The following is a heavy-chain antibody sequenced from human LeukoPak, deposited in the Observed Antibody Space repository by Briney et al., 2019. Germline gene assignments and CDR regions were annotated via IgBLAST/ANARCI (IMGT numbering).Heavy chain of an antibody. J-gene: IGHJ4*02. CDR2: INSDGSST. CDR1: GFTFSSYW. Sequence: PGGSLRLSCAASGFTFSSYWMHWVRQAPGKGLVWVSRINSDGSSTSYADSVKGRFTISRDNAKNSLYLQMNSLRAEDTAVYYCAREKPDSGWYPFDYWGQGTLVTVSS. CDR3: AREKPDSGWYPFDY. D-gene: IGHD6-19*01. V-gene: IGHV3-74*01.